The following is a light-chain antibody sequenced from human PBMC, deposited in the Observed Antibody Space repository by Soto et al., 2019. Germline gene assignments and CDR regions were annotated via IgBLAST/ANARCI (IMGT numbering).Light chain of an antibody. Sequence: SVGDRVTITCRASQSISSWLAWYQQKPGKAPKLLIYDASSLESGVPSRFSGSGSGTEFTLTITSLQPDDFATYYCQQYNSYPWTFGQGTKVDIK. CDR1: QSISSW. CDR3: QQYNSYPWT. CDR2: DAS. V-gene: IGKV1-5*01. J-gene: IGKJ1*01.